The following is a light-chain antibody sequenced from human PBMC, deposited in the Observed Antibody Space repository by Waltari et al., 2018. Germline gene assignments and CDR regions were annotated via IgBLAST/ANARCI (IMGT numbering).Light chain of an antibody. CDR2: EVS. CDR3: CSYAGTL. CDR1: SSDVGGYNY. Sequence: QSALTQPRSVSGSPGQSVTISCTGTSSDVGGYNYVSWYQPHPGKVHKLMIYEVSKRPSGVPVRLSGSKSGITASLTISGLQAENEADYYCCSYAGTLFGGGTKLTVL. J-gene: IGLJ3*02. V-gene: IGLV2-11*01.